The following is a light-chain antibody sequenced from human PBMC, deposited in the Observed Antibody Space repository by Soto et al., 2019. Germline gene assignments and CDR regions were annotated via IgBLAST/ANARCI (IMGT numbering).Light chain of an antibody. CDR1: QGISSY. CDR3: QQLNSYPLT. CDR2: AAS. V-gene: IGKV1-9*01. J-gene: IGKJ4*01. Sequence: IQLTQSPSSLSASVGDRVTITCRATQGISSYLAWYQQKPGKAPKLLIYAASTLQTGVPSRFSRSGSWTDFTLTISSLQPEDFATYYWQQLNSYPLTFGGGTKVDIK.